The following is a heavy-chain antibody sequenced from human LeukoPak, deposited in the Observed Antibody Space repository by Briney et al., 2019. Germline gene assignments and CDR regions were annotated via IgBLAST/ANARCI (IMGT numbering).Heavy chain of an antibody. J-gene: IGHJ4*02. CDR3: VRLTYYNGI. CDR2: INQDGSEK. CDR1: GFTFSNYW. D-gene: IGHD3-10*01. Sequence: TGGSLRLSCAASGFTFSNYWMSWVRQAPGKGLEWVANINQDGSEKYYVDSVRGRFTISRDNAKNSLYLQMNSLRAADTAVYYCVRLTYYNGIWGQGTLVTVSS. V-gene: IGHV3-7*05.